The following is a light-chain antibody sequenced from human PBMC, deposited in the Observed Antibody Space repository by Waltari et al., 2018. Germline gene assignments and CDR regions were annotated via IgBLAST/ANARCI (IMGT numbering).Light chain of an antibody. CDR3: MFWPSNVWV. Sequence: QPVLTQPPSSSASPAQSARLTCTLPSAINVGDFNIYWYQQNPGSPPRFLLYYKSDPEKAQGSGVPSRFSGSKDASANAGILLISGLQSEDEADYYCMFWPSNVWVFGGGTKLTVL. V-gene: IGLV5-37*01. CDR2: YKSDPEK. J-gene: IGLJ3*02. CDR1: SAINVGDFN.